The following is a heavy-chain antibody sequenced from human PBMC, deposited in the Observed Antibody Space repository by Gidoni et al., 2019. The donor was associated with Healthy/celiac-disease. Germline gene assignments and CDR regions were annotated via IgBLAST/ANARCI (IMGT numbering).Heavy chain of an antibody. CDR3: AKDIVPEYSSSPDY. CDR2: IRYDGSNK. J-gene: IGHJ4*02. V-gene: IGHV3-30*02. Sequence: QVQLVESGGGVVQPGGSLRLSCAASGFTFSSYGMHWVRQAPGKGLEWVAFIRYDGSNKYYADSVKGRFTISRDNSKNTLYLQMNSLRAEDTAVYYCAKDIVPEYSSSPDYWGQGTLVTVSS. D-gene: IGHD6-6*01. CDR1: GFTFSSYG.